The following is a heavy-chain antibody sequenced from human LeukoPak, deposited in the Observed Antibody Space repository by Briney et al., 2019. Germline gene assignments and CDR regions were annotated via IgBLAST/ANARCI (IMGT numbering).Heavy chain of an antibody. CDR2: ISGAGGST. Sequence: GGSLRLSCAASEFTFANHAMSWVRQAPGKGLEWISAISGAGGSTSYAGSVKGRFTISRDNSKNTLYLQMNSLRAEDTAIYYCARDIVVVPATRGGWFDPWGQGTLVTVSS. V-gene: IGHV3-23*01. CDR1: EFTFANHA. J-gene: IGHJ5*02. CDR3: ARDIVVVPATRGGWFDP. D-gene: IGHD2-2*01.